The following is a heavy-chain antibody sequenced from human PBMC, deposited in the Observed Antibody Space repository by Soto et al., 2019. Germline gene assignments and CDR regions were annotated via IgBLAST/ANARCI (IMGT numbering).Heavy chain of an antibody. CDR2: IIPIFGTA. D-gene: IGHD3-22*01. Sequence: AASVKVSCKASGGTFSSYAISWVRQAPGQGLEWMGGIIPIFGTANYAQKFQGRVTITADKSTSTAYMELSSLRSEDTAVYYCARFLVPYYYDSSGYSMVNWFDPWGQGTLVTVSS. J-gene: IGHJ5*02. V-gene: IGHV1-69*06. CDR3: ARFLVPYYYDSSGYSMVNWFDP. CDR1: GGTFSSYA.